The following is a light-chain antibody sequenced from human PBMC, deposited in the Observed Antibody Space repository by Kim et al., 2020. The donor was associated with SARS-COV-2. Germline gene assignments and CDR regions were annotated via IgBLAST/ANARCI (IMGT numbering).Light chain of an antibody. CDR1: QSVRSD. CDR3: QQRITWPIA. J-gene: IGKJ5*01. V-gene: IGKV3-11*01. Sequence: LSPGESAPLPCRASQSVRSDLAWYQQKPGQAPRLLMYDASTRATGIPARFSGSGSGTDFTLTISTLEPEDSAAYYCQQRITWPIAFGQGTRLEIK. CDR2: DAS.